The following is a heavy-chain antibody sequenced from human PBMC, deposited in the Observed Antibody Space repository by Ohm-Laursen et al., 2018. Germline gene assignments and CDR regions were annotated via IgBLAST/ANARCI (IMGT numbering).Heavy chain of an antibody. CDR3: ARAVRNQLLSDP. J-gene: IGHJ5*02. D-gene: IGHD4-23*01. CDR1: GYTFSSYD. CDR2: MNPNSHNT. V-gene: IGHV1-8*01. Sequence: ASVKVSCKASGYTFSSYDIIWVRQASGQGPEWMGWMNPNSHNTGYARKFRGRVSMTSDSSISTAYMELYSLTSEDTATYYCARAVRNQLLSDPWGQGTLVTVSS.